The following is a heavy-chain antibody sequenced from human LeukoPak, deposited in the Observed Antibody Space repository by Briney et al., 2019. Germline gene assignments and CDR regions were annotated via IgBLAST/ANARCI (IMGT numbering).Heavy chain of an antibody. CDR2: ISATTDST. V-gene: IGHV3-23*01. CDR1: GFTFSSYW. CDR3: ARCKVPNLNYYSGRDA. Sequence: GGSLRLSCAASGFTFSSYWMSWVRQAPGKGLEWVSGISATTDSTYYVESVKGRFTISRDNSKNTLYLQMNSLRAEDTAVYYCARCKVPNLNYYSGRDAWAKGPRSPSP. J-gene: IGHJ6*02. D-gene: IGHD2-2*01.